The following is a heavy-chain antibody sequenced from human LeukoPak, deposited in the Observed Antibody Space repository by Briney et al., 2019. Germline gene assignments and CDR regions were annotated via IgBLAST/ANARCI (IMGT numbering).Heavy chain of an antibody. CDR1: GGSFSGYY. CDR3: AIGRERLRY. Sequence: SETLSLTCAVYGGSFSGYYWSWIRQPPGKGLEWIGEINHSGSTNYNPSLKSRVTISVDTSKNQFSLKLSSVTAADTAVYYCAIGRERLRYWGQGTLVTVSS. CDR2: INHSGST. D-gene: IGHD1-26*01. J-gene: IGHJ4*02. V-gene: IGHV4-34*01.